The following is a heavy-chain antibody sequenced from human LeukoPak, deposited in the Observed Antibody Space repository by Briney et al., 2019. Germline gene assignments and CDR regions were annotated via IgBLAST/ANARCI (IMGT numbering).Heavy chain of an antibody. V-gene: IGHV3-11*01. J-gene: IGHJ4*02. Sequence: GGSLTLSCAASGFTFGDYYMTWIRQAPGKGLEWVSYISNCGNTIKEADSVKGRFNISRDNAQNSLFLQMKSLRAEDTAVYYCARYRVITNDYFDSWGQGTLVTVSS. CDR1: GFTFGDYY. CDR3: ARYRVITNDYFDS. D-gene: IGHD3-16*01. CDR2: ISNCGNTI.